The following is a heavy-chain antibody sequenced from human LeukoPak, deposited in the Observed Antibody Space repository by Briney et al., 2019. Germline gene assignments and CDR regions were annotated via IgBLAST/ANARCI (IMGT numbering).Heavy chain of an antibody. Sequence: GGSLRLSCAASGFTFSSYSMNWVRQAPGKGLEWVSYISSSSSTIYYADSVKGRFTISRDNAKNSLYLQMNSLRAEDTAVYYCARVGCSSTSCYTDLDYWGQGTLDTVSS. CDR1: GFTFSSYS. V-gene: IGHV3-48*01. D-gene: IGHD2-2*02. J-gene: IGHJ4*02. CDR3: ARVGCSSTSCYTDLDY. CDR2: ISSSSSTI.